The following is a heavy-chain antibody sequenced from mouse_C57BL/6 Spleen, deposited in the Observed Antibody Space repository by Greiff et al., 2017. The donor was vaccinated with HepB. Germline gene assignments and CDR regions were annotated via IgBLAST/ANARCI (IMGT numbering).Heavy chain of an antibody. J-gene: IGHJ3*01. D-gene: IGHD2-13*01. CDR1: GYTFTDYY. CDR3: ARGDGDTAY. Sequence: QVQLQQSGAELVRPGASVKLSCKASGYTFTDYYINWVKQRPGQGLEWIARIYPGSGNTYYNEKFKGKATLTAEKSSSTADMQLSSLTSEDSAVYFCARGDGDTAYWGQGALVTVAA. CDR2: IYPGSGNT. V-gene: IGHV1-76*01.